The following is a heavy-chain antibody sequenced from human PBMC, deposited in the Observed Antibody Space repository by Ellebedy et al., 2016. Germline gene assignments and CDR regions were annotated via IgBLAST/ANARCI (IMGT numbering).Heavy chain of an antibody. V-gene: IGHV4-34*01. Sequence: SETLSLTXAVYGGSFSGYYWSWIRQPPGKGLEWIGEINHSGSTNYNPSLKSRVTISVDTSKNQFSLKLSSVTAADTAVYYCASIGRYYGSGRVWGQGTTVTVSS. J-gene: IGHJ6*02. D-gene: IGHD3-10*01. CDR1: GGSFSGYY. CDR2: INHSGST. CDR3: ASIGRYYGSGRV.